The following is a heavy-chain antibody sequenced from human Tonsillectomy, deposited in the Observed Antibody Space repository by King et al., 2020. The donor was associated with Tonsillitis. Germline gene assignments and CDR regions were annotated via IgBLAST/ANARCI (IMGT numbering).Heavy chain of an antibody. J-gene: IGHJ6*03. CDR1: GFTFSSYA. Sequence: VQLVESGGGFVQPGGSLRLSCAASGFTFSSYAMNWVRQPAGGGLEWVSGIIGSGGNTDYADPVKGRFTISRDNSKNMFYLQMNSLRAGDTAVYYCAKDGRGNPYYMDVWGKGTTVTVSS. D-gene: IGHD1-14*01. CDR3: AKDGRGNPYYMDV. CDR2: IIGSGGNT. V-gene: IGHV3-23*04.